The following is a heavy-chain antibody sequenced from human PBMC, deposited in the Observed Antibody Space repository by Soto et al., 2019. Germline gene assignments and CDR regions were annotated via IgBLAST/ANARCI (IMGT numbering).Heavy chain of an antibody. Sequence: QITLKESGPTLVKPTQTLTLTCTFSGFSLRTSGVGVGWIRQPPGKALEWLALIYWDDDKRYSPSLRSRITITKDTSKNQVVLTMTNMDPVDTATYYCAHRLTLNSDWNYGRFDYWGKGTLVTVSS. D-gene: IGHD1-7*01. J-gene: IGHJ4*02. CDR2: IYWDDDK. CDR3: AHRLTLNSDWNYGRFDY. V-gene: IGHV2-5*02. CDR1: GFSLRTSGVG.